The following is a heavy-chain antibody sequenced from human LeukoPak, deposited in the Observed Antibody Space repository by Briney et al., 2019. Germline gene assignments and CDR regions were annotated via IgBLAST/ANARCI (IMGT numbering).Heavy chain of an antibody. D-gene: IGHD3-22*01. J-gene: IGHJ4*02. Sequence: GGSLRLSCAASGSTFSSYGMHWVRQAPGKGLEWVAVISYDGSNKYYADSVKGRFTISRDNSKNTLYLQMNSLRAEDTAVYYCARGAYYYEDWGQGTLVTVSS. CDR1: GSTFSSYG. CDR2: ISYDGSNK. V-gene: IGHV3-30*03. CDR3: ARGAYYYED.